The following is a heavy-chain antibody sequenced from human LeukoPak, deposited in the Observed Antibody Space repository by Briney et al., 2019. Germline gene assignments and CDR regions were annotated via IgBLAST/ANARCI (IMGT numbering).Heavy chain of an antibody. Sequence: SGPTLVKPTQTLTLTCTFSGFSLSTSGVGVGWIRQPPGKALEWLALIYWDDDKRYSPSLKSRLTITKDTSKNQVVLTMTNMDPVDTATYYCAHSRGGDGYNYDWFDPWGQGTLVTVSS. V-gene: IGHV2-5*02. D-gene: IGHD5-24*01. CDR1: GFSLSTSGVG. J-gene: IGHJ5*02. CDR3: AHSRGGDGYNYDWFDP. CDR2: IYWDDDK.